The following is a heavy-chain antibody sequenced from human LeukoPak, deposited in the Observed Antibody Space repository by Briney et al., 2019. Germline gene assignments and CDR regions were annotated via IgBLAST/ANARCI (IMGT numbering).Heavy chain of an antibody. D-gene: IGHD3-22*01. CDR3: ASRKIYYDSSGYYLTWFDP. CDR2: IYYSGST. CDR1: GGSISSYY. V-gene: IGHV4-59*12. J-gene: IGHJ5*02. Sequence: SETLSLTCTVSGGSISSYYWSWIRQPPGKGLEWIGYIYYSGSTNYNPSLKSRVTISVDTSKNRFSLKLSSVTAADTAVYYCASRKIYYDSSGYYLTWFDPWGQGTLVTVSS.